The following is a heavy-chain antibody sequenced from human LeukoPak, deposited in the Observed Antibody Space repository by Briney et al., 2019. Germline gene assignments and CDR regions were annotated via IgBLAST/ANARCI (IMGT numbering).Heavy chain of an antibody. J-gene: IGHJ3*02. CDR1: GFPFSSYE. CDR2: ITSGSGSTI. Sequence: GGSLRLSCAASGFPFSSYEMNWVRQAPGKGLEWVSYITSGSGSTIYYADSVKGRFTISRDNAKNSLYLQMNSLRAEDTAVYDFARDLLERPRGYFDIWGRGTMVTVSS. CDR3: ARDLLERPRGYFDI. V-gene: IGHV3-48*03. D-gene: IGHD1-1*01.